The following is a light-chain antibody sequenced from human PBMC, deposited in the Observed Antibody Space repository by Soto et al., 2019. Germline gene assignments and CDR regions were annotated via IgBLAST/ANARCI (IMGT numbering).Light chain of an antibody. Sequence: EIVMTQSPATLSVSPGDRATLSCRASQSVDNDLAWYQQKPGQPPRLLIYDASTRATDIPARFSGSQSGTEFTLTNSSLLSEDFAVYSCQQYNNWPLTFGGGTKVEIK. J-gene: IGKJ4*01. CDR1: QSVDND. V-gene: IGKV3D-15*01. CDR3: QQYNNWPLT. CDR2: DAS.